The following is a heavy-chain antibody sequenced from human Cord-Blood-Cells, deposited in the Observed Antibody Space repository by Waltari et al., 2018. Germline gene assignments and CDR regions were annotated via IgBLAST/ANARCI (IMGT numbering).Heavy chain of an antibody. CDR3: ARIIRRPLLADY. D-gene: IGHD3-3*02. J-gene: IGHJ4*02. CDR1: GFSLSNARMG. Sequence: QVTLKESGPVLVQPTETLTLTCTVSGFSLSNARMGVSWIRQPPGKALEWLAHIFSNDEKSYSTSLKSRRTISKDTAKSQVVLTMTNMDPVDTATYYCARIIRRPLLADYWGQGTLVTVSS. CDR2: IFSNDEK. V-gene: IGHV2-26*01.